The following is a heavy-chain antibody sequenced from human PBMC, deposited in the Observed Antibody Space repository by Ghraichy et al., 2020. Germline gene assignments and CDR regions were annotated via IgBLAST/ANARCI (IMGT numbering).Heavy chain of an antibody. V-gene: IGHV1-8*03. CDR2: MNPNSGNT. D-gene: IGHD2-15*01. CDR3: ARGGYLNRVGADWFDP. CDR1: GYTFTSYD. Sequence: ASVKVSCKASGYTFTSYDINWVRQATGQGLEWMGWMNPNSGNTGYAQKFQGRVTITRNTSISTAYMELSSLRSEDTAVYYCARGGYLNRVGADWFDPWGQGTLVTVSS. J-gene: IGHJ5*02.